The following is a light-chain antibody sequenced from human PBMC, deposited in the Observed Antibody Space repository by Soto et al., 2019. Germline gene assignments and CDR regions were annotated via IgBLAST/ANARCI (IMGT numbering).Light chain of an antibody. CDR1: QDISTS. J-gene: IGKJ2*01. Sequence: DIQLTQSPSSLSASIGDSVTITCQASQDISTSLNWYHRRPGKAPKLLITVASTLQTGVPPRFRGSGAGTDFSFTISRLQPEDFGEYYCQQYENVPTFGQGTKVKIK. CDR2: VAS. CDR3: QQYENVPT. V-gene: IGKV1-33*01.